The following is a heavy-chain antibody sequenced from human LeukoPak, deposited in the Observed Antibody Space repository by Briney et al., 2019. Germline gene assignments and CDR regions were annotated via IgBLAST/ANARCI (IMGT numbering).Heavy chain of an antibody. D-gene: IGHD3-22*01. Sequence: SSETLSLTCAVSGGSISSSNWWSWVRQPPGKGLEWIGEIYHSGSTNYNPSLKSRVTISVDKSKNQFSLKLSSVTAADTAVYYCARRSGDSSGYYLGAFDIWGQGTMVTVSS. CDR2: IYHSGST. J-gene: IGHJ3*02. V-gene: IGHV4-4*02. CDR1: GGSISSSNW. CDR3: ARRSGDSSGYYLGAFDI.